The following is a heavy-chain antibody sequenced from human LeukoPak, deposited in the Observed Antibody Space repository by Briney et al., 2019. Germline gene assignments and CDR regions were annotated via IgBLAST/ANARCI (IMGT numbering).Heavy chain of an antibody. Sequence: GGSLRLSCAASGFTFSSYAMSWVRQAPGKGLEWVSAISGSGGSTYYADSVKGRFTISRDNSKNTLYLQMNSLRAEDTAVYYCAGTRYCTNGVCRHYGMDVWGQGTTVTVSS. CDR3: AGTRYCTNGVCRHYGMDV. CDR1: GFTFSSYA. V-gene: IGHV3-23*01. CDR2: ISGSGGST. D-gene: IGHD2-8*01. J-gene: IGHJ6*02.